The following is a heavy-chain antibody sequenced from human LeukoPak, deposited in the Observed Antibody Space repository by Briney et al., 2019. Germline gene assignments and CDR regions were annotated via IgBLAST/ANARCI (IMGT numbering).Heavy chain of an antibody. D-gene: IGHD3-3*01. J-gene: IGHJ4*02. CDR3: GSAYYDFWSGVDY. V-gene: IGHV3-30-3*01. Sequence: GGSLRLSCAASGFTFSSYAMHWVRQAPGKGLEWVAVISYDGSNKYYADSVKGRFTISRDNSKNTLYLQMNSLRAEDTAVYYCGSAYYDFWSGVDYWGQGTLVTVSS. CDR1: GFTFSSYA. CDR2: ISYDGSNK.